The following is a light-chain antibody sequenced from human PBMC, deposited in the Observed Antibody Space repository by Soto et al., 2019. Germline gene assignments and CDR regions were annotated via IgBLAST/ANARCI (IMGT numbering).Light chain of an antibody. CDR3: SSYAGSSTV. CDR1: SSDVGGYNY. Sequence: QSALTQPPSASGSPGQSVTISCTGTSSDVGGYNYVSWYQQHPGKAPKLMIYEVSYRPSGVPDRFSGSKSGNTASLTVSGLQAEDEADYYCSSYAGSSTVFGTGTRSPS. V-gene: IGLV2-8*01. J-gene: IGLJ1*01. CDR2: EVS.